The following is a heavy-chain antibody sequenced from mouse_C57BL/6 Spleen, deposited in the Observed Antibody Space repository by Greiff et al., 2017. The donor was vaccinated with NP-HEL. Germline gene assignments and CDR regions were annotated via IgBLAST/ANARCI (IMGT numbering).Heavy chain of an antibody. V-gene: IGHV1-15*01. J-gene: IGHJ2*01. CDR2: IDPETGGT. D-gene: IGHD1-1*01. Sequence: QVQLQQSGAELVRPGASVTLSCKASGYTFTDYEMHWVKQTPVHGLEWIGAIDPETGGTAYNQKFKGKAILTADKSSSTAYMELRSLTSEDSAVYYCTRFPISTTVVPFDYWGQGTTLTVSS. CDR3: TRFPISTTVVPFDY. CDR1: GYTFTDYE.